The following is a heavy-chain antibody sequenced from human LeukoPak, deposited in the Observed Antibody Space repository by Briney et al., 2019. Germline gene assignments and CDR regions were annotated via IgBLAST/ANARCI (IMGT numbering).Heavy chain of an antibody. CDR3: AKFFYGDYQTFDY. CDR1: GGSISSYY. CDR2: IYYSGST. V-gene: IGHV4-59*01. D-gene: IGHD4-17*01. J-gene: IGHJ4*02. Sequence: SETLSLTCTVSGGSISSYYWSWIRQPPGKGLEWIGYIYYSGSTNYNPSLKSRVTISVDTSKNQFSLKLSSVTAADTAVHYCAKFFYGDYQTFDYWGQGTLVTVSS.